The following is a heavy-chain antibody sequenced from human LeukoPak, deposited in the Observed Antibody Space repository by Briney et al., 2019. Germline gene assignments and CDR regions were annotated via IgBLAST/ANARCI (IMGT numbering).Heavy chain of an antibody. CDR2: VSSSGSTM. CDR1: GFTFSDYY. CDR3: ARDWDYGGNLDY. J-gene: IGHJ4*02. V-gene: IGHV3-11*04. Sequence: GGSLRLSCAVSGFTFSDYYMSWIRQAPGKGLEWVPCVSSSGSTMYYADSVKGRFTISRDNAKNSLHLQMNSLRAEDTAVYYCARDWDYGGNLDYWGQGTLVTVSS. D-gene: IGHD4-23*01.